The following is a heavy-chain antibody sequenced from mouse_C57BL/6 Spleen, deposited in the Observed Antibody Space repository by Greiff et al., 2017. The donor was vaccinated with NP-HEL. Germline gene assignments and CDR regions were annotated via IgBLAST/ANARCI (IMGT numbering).Heavy chain of an antibody. D-gene: IGHD1-1*01. CDR3: ARYRITTVVATDYAMDY. CDR2: INPSTGGT. J-gene: IGHJ4*01. Sequence: VQLQQSGPELVKPGASVKISCKASGYSFTGYYMNWVKQSPEKSLEWIGEINPSTGGTTYNQKFKAKATLTVDKSSSTAYMQLKSLTSEDSAVYYCARYRITTVVATDYAMDYWGQGTSVTVSS. V-gene: IGHV1-42*01. CDR1: GYSFTGYY.